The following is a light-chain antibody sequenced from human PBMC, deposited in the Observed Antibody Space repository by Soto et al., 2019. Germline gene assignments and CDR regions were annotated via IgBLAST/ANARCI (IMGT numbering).Light chain of an antibody. Sequence: EIVLTQSPGTLSLSPGERAPLSRRASQSVTSSFLAWYQQKPGQAPRLLIYSASHRATGIPDRFSGSESGTDFTLTISRLEPEDFAVYYCQQYGDSRWTFGQGTKVDIK. J-gene: IGKJ1*01. CDR2: SAS. V-gene: IGKV3-20*01. CDR1: QSVTSSF. CDR3: QQYGDSRWT.